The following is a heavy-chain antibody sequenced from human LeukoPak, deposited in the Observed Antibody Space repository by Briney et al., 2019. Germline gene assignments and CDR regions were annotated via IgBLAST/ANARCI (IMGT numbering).Heavy chain of an antibody. CDR1: GYVFPIYW. J-gene: IGHJ5*02. V-gene: IGHV5-51*01. D-gene: IGHD3-10*01. Sequence: GESLRIACEISGYVFPIYWIGWVGYICGAGLEWMVSTYPDDSDTRYSPSFQGQVAISADKSTKAAYLQWSSQKTSDTAKYYCVRQRGDSGAINCLGPWGRGTLVTVSS. CDR3: VRQRGDSGAINCLGP. CDR2: TYPDDSDT.